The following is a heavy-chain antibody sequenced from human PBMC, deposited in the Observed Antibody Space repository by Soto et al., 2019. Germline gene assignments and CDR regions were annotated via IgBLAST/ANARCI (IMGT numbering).Heavy chain of an antibody. D-gene: IGHD3-3*01. CDR3: AGFGITIFGVVTVPHGMDV. CDR2: IYPGDSDT. CDR1: GYSFTSYW. V-gene: IGHV5-51*01. J-gene: IGHJ6*02. Sequence: GESLKISCKGSGYSFTSYWISWVRQMPGKGLEWMGSIYPGDSDTNYSPSFQGHVTISADKSISTAYLQWSSLKASDTAMYYCAGFGITIFGVVTVPHGMDVWGQGTTVTVSS.